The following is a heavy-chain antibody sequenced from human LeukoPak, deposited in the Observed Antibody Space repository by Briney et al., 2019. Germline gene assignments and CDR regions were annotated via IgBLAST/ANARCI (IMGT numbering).Heavy chain of an antibody. CDR1: GGSISSSGYY. D-gene: IGHD5-18*01. Sequence: SETLSLTCTVSGGSISSSGYYRGWIRQPPGKGLEWIGNVYSSGSPCYNPSLKSRVTISVDPSKNQFSLRLSSVTAADTALYYCARHFGAYGYGIDYWGQGTLVTVSS. V-gene: IGHV4-39*01. CDR3: ARHFGAYGYGIDY. CDR2: VYSSGSP. J-gene: IGHJ4*02.